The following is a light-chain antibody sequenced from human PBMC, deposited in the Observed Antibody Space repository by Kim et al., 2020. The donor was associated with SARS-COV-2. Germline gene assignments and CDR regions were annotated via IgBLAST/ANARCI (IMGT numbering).Light chain of an antibody. CDR3: NSRDSSGVV. CDR2: GKN. J-gene: IGLJ2*01. CDR1: SLRNYY. V-gene: IGLV3-19*01. Sequence: SSELTQDPAVSVALVQTVKITCRGDSLRNYYASWYQQKPGQAPILVFYGKNNRPSGIPHRFSGSSSRDTATLTITGTQAEDEADYYCNSRDSSGVVFGGGTKVTVL.